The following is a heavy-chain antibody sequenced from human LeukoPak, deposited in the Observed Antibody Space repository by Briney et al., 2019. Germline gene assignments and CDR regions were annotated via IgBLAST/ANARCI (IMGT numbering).Heavy chain of an antibody. CDR3: ARGLAAAAHFDY. V-gene: IGHV1-2*02. J-gene: IGHJ4*02. Sequence: ASVKVSCKASGYTFTGYYMHWVRQAPGQGLEWMGWINPNSGGTNYAQKFQGRVTMTRDTSISTAYMELSRLRSDDTAVYYRARGLAAAAHFDYWGQGTLVTVSS. CDR1: GYTFTGYY. CDR2: INPNSGGT. D-gene: IGHD6-13*01.